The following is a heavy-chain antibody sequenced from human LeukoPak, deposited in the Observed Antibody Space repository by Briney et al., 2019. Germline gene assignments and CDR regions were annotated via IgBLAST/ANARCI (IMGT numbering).Heavy chain of an antibody. CDR3: AKGNWLEYYYGMDV. V-gene: IGHV3-23*01. CDR1: GFTFRSYA. Sequence: GGSLRLSCAASGFTFRSYAMSWVRQAPGKGLEWVSGISGDGGSTYYADSVKGRFTISRDNSKYTLYLQTSSLRAEDTAIYYCAKGNWLEYYYGMDVWGQGTTVTVSS. CDR2: ISGDGGST. J-gene: IGHJ6*02. D-gene: IGHD5-12*01.